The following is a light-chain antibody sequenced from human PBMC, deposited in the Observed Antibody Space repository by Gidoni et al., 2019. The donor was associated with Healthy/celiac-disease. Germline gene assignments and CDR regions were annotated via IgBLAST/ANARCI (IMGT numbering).Light chain of an antibody. CDR1: QSVSSSC. Sequence: EIVLTQSPGTLSLSPGERATPSCTASQSVSSSCLAWYQQKPGQAPRLLIYGASSRATGIPHRFSGSGSGTDFTLTISRLEPEDFAVYYCQQYGSSPRLTFGGGTKVEIK. CDR2: GAS. V-gene: IGKV3-20*01. CDR3: QQYGSSPRLT. J-gene: IGKJ4*01.